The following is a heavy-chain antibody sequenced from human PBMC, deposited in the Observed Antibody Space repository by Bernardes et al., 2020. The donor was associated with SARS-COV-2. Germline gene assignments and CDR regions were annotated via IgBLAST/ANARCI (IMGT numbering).Heavy chain of an antibody. Sequence: VGSLRLSCAASGFTFSSYWMSWVRQAPGKGLEWVANIKQDESEKYYVDSVKGRFTISRDNAKNSLYLHMNSLRVEDTALYYCARDGEYYYYYGLDVWGQGTTVTVSS. CDR3: ARDGEYYYYYGLDV. D-gene: IGHD3-3*01. CDR2: IKQDESEK. CDR1: GFTFSSYW. J-gene: IGHJ6*02. V-gene: IGHV3-7*03.